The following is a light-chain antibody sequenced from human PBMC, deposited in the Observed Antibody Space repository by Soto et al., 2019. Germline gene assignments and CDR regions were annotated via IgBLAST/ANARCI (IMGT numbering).Light chain of an antibody. Sequence: EVVLTQSPGALSLSPGERATLSCSTSQSVSTVAWYPQKPGQTPRLRIFGTSSRATCIPDRFGGSRSWTDFTLTITRLEPKDLAVYFCPPYRPSHPYTFGQGTKVQLK. CDR3: PPYRPSHPYT. CDR1: QSVSTV. V-gene: IGKV3-20*01. J-gene: IGKJ2*01. CDR2: GTS.